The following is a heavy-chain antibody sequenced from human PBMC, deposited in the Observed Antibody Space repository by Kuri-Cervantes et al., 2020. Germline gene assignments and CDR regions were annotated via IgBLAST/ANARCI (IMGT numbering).Heavy chain of an antibody. CDR2: ISGYNGNT. D-gene: IGHD3-10*01. V-gene: IGHV1-18*04. CDR3: ARGWKMVRGVIITGYYDMDV. J-gene: IGHJ6*02. Sequence: ASVKVSCKAYGYTITRYGISWVRQAPGQGLEWMGWISGYNGNTKYAQKFQGRVTMTIDTSTSTAYMELRSLRSGDTAVYYCARGWKMVRGVIITGYYDMDVWGQGTTVTVSS. CDR1: GYTITRYG.